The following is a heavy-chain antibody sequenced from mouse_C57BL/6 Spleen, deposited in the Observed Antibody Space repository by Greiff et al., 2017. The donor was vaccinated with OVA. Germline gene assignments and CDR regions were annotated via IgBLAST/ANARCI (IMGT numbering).Heavy chain of an antibody. D-gene: IGHD1-1*01. V-gene: IGHV5-6*01. CDR1: GFTFSSYG. CDR2: ISSGGSYT. Sequence: EVKLMESGGDLVKPGGSLKLSCAASGFTFSSYGMSWVRQTPDKRLEWVATISSGGSYTYSPDSVKGRFTISRDNAKNTLYLQMSSLKSEDTAMYYCATVVSTPSWFSYWGQGTLVTVSA. CDR3: ATVVSTPSWFSY. J-gene: IGHJ3*01.